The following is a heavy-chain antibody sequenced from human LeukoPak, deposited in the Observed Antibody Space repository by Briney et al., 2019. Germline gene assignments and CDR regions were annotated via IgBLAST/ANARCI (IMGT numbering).Heavy chain of an antibody. CDR2: IWYDGSNK. V-gene: IGHV3-33*01. Sequence: GRSLRLSCAASGFTFSNYGMEWVRQAPGKGLEWVAVIWYDGSNKYYADSVEGRFTISRDNSKNTLYLQMNSLRAEDTAVYYCARGAAGTAYDVFNIWGQGTMVTVSS. D-gene: IGHD6-19*01. CDR1: GFTFSNYG. CDR3: ARGAAGTAYDVFNI. J-gene: IGHJ3*02.